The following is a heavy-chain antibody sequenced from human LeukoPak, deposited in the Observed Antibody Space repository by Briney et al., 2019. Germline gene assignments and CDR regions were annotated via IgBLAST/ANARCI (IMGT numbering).Heavy chain of an antibody. J-gene: IGHJ4*02. CDR3: ARDPKGSSWYEGY. CDR2: FNPNSGGT. Sequence: ASVKVSCKASGYTFTGYYMHWVRQAPGQGLEWMGWFNPNSGGTNYAQKFQGRVTMTRDTSISTAYMELSRLRSDDTAVYYCARDPKGSSWYEGYWGQGTLVTVSS. V-gene: IGHV1-2*02. CDR1: GYTFTGYY. D-gene: IGHD6-13*01.